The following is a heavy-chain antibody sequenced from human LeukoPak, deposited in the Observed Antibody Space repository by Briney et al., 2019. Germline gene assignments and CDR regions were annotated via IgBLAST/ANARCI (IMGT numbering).Heavy chain of an antibody. J-gene: IGHJ6*03. D-gene: IGHD6-13*01. CDR2: ISGTGGNT. V-gene: IGHV3-23*01. CDR1: GFTFSNYA. CDR3: ARASTPYTSSWYYYYMDV. Sequence: GGSLRLSCAAFGFTFSNYAMIWVRQAPGEGLEWVSAISGTGGNTYYAASVRGRFTISRDNSKNTLDLQMNSLRAEDTAVYFCARASTPYTSSWYYYYMDVWGKGTTVTVSS.